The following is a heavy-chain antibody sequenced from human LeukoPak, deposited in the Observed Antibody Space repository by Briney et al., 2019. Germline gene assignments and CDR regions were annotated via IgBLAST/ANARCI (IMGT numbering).Heavy chain of an antibody. J-gene: IGHJ4*02. V-gene: IGHV4-59*01. CDR2: IYYSGST. Sequence: SSETLSLTCTVSGGSISSYYWSWLRQPPGKGLEWIGYIYYSGSTNYNPSLKSRVTISVDTSKNQFSLKLSSVTAADTAVYYCARGGWNKFDYWGQGTLVTVSS. D-gene: IGHD3-22*01. CDR1: GGSISSYY. CDR3: ARGGWNKFDY.